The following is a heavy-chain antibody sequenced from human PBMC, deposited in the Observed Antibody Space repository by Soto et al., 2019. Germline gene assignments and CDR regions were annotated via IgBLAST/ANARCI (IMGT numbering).Heavy chain of an antibody. Sequence: SETLSLTCTVSGGSISGYYWSWIRQPPGKGLEWIGYVWHSGSTYYNPSLKSRVTISVDTSKNQFSLKLSSVTAADTAVYYCARHGMDYYDSSGYYYSPYYFDYWGQGTLVTVSS. CDR3: ARHGMDYYDSSGYYYSPYYFDY. CDR2: VWHSGST. D-gene: IGHD3-22*01. J-gene: IGHJ4*02. CDR1: GGSISGYY. V-gene: IGHV4-59*08.